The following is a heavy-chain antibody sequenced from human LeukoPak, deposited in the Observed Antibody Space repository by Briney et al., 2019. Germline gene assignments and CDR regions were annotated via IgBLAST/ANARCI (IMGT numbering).Heavy chain of an antibody. V-gene: IGHV1-2*02. CDR2: INPNSGGT. J-gene: IGHJ4*02. Sequence: GASVKVSCKASGYTFISYSMNWVRQAPGQGLQWTGWINPNSGGTNYAQEFEGRVTMTRDTSISTAHMELSGLRSDDTAIYYCATLGDISGYYLRDYWGQGTLVTVSS. D-gene: IGHD3-22*01. CDR3: ATLGDISGYYLRDY. CDR1: GYTFISYS.